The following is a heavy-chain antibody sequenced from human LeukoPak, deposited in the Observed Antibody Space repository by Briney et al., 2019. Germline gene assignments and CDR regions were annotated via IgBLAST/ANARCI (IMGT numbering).Heavy chain of an antibody. CDR2: IYTSGST. D-gene: IGHD2-8*01. J-gene: IGHJ3*02. CDR3: ASTNIVLMVYALNNDAFDI. V-gene: IGHV4-61*02. CDR1: GGSISSGSYY. Sequence: TSQTLSLTCTVSGGSISSGSYYWSWIRQPAGKGLEWIGRIYTSGSTNYNPSLKSRVTISVDTSKNQFSLKLSSVTAADTAVYYCASTNIVLMVYALNNDAFDIWGQGTMVTVSS.